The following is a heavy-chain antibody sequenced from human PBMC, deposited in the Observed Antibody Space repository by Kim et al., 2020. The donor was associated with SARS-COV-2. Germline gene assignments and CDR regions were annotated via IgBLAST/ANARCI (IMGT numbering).Heavy chain of an antibody. J-gene: IGHJ6*02. CDR1: GYTFTGYY. V-gene: IGHV1-2*06. CDR2: INPNSGGT. Sequence: ASVKVSCKASGYTFTGYYMHWVRQAPGQGLEWMGRINPNSGGTNYAQKFQGRVTMTRDTSISTAYMELSRLRSDDTAVYYCARDAEDYDYVWGRAEGMDVWGQGTTVTVSS. CDR3: ARDAEDYDYVWGRAEGMDV. D-gene: IGHD3-16*01.